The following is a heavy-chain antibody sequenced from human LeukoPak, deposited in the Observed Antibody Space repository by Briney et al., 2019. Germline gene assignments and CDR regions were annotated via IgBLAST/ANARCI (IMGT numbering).Heavy chain of an antibody. D-gene: IGHD1-14*01. CDR2: MYNSGTA. Sequence: SETLSLTCTVSGGPISRSSYSWGWVRQPPGKGLEWIGSMYNSGTAYYNSSLKSRVTISADTSKNQFSLKLNSVTATDTAVYYCARHRRGSGSNWFDPWGQGTLVTVSS. V-gene: IGHV4-39*01. CDR1: GGPISRSSYS. CDR3: ARHRRGSGSNWFDP. J-gene: IGHJ5*02.